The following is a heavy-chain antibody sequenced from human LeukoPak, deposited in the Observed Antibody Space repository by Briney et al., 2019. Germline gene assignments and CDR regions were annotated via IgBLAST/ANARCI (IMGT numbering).Heavy chain of an antibody. CDR2: IYLSERT. V-gene: IGHV4-30-2*01. D-gene: IGHD3-10*01. CDR3: ARDRGRGDAFDI. CDR1: GGSISSGGGYS. J-gene: IGHJ3*02. Sequence: SETLSLTCALSGGSISSGGGYSWAWIRQPPGKGLEWIGYIYLSERTYYNSSLKSRLTISLDRPKNQFSLELTSVTAADTATYYCARDRGRGDAFDIWGQGTMVTVSS.